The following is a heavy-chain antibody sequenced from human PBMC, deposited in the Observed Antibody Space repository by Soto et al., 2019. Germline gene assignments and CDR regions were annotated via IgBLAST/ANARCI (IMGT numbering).Heavy chain of an antibody. CDR2: IYHSGST. D-gene: IGHD3-22*01. V-gene: IGHV4-4*02. Sequence: SETLSLTCAFSGFSISSSNWLIWVRQPPGKGLEWIGEIYHSGSTNCNPSLKSRVTFTRDTSANTAYMEVSSLISEDTAVYYCARPKDYDDCLDSWGQGTLVTVSS. CDR1: GFSISSSNW. CDR3: ARPKDYDDCLDS. J-gene: IGHJ4*02.